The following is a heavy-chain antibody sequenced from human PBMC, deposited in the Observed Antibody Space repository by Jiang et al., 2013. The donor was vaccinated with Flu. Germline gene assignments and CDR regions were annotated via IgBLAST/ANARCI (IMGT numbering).Heavy chain of an antibody. J-gene: IGHJ4*02. CDR2: INPSGGST. Sequence: GYTFTSYYMHWVRQAPGQGLEWMGIINPSGGSTNYAQKFQGRVTVTRDTSTSTVYMELSSLRSEDTAVYYCAKEGSQFRYFDYWGQGTLVTVSS. V-gene: IGHV1-46*01. CDR1: GYTFTSYY. CDR3: AKEGSQFRYFDY. D-gene: IGHD5-24*01.